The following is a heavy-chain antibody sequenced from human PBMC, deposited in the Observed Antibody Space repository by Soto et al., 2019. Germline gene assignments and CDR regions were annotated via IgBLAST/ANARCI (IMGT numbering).Heavy chain of an antibody. CDR2: IYHSGST. V-gene: IGHV4-30-2*01. J-gene: IGHJ5*02. CDR3: ARVSGQLSIRSNWFDP. CDR1: GGSISSGGYS. Sequence: SETLSLTCAVSGGSISSGGYSWSWIRQPPGKGLEWIGYIYHSGSTYYNPSLKSRVTISVDTSKNQFSLKLSSVTAADTAVYYCARVSGQLSIRSNWFDPWGQGTLVTVSS. D-gene: IGHD1-1*01.